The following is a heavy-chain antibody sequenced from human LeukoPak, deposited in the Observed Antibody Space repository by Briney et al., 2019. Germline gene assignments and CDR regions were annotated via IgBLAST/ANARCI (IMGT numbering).Heavy chain of an antibody. CDR2: INPSDAST. CDR3: TRSVRNGHFDY. V-gene: IGHV1-46*01. D-gene: IGHD2-8*01. Sequence: ASVKVSCKASGYTFTSYSMNWVRQAPGQGPEWMGIINPSDASTTYAQKFQGRVTMTRDMSTSTVYMELSSLRSEDTAVYFCTRSVRNGHFDYWGQGTLVTVSS. CDR1: GYTFTSYS. J-gene: IGHJ4*02.